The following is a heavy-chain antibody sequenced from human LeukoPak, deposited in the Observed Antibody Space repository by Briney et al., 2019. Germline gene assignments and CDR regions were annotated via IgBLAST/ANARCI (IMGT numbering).Heavy chain of an antibody. CDR1: GFTFSSFA. D-gene: IGHD4-11*01. V-gene: IGHV3-7*01. CDR2: VQHIGGET. CDR3: ATYSILNAREFRY. Sequence: HPGGSLRLSCVASGFTFSSFAMGWVRQAPGKGLEWVANVQHIGGETYYVDSVKGRFTISRDNAKNSVYLQMNSLGADDTAVYYCATYSILNAREFRYWGQGTLVTVTS. J-gene: IGHJ1*01.